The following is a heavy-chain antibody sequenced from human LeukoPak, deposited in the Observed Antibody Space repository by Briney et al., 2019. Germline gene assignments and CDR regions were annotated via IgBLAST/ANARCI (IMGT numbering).Heavy chain of an antibody. CDR1: GGTFSSYA. J-gene: IGHJ6*02. D-gene: IGHD3-22*01. V-gene: IGHV1-69*04. Sequence: GSSVKVSCKASGGTFSSYAISWVRQAPGQGLEWMGRIIPILGIANYAQKLQGRVTMTTDTSTSTAYMELRSLRSDDTAVYYCARARMRYDSSGYTPSYGMDVWGQGTTVTVSS. CDR3: ARARMRYDSSGYTPSYGMDV. CDR2: IIPILGIA.